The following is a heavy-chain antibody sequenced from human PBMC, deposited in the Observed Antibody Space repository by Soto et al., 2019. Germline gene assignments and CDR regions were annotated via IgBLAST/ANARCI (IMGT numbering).Heavy chain of an antibody. D-gene: IGHD3-22*01. CDR2: ISYDGSNK. CDR3: AKRYYYDSSGYYHLHDAFDI. J-gene: IGHJ3*02. V-gene: IGHV3-30*18. CDR1: GFTFSSYG. Sequence: VQLVESGGGVVQPGRSLRLSCAASGFTFSSYGMHWVRQAPGKGLEWVAVISYDGSNKYYADSVKGRFTISRDNSKNTLYLQMNSLRAEDTAVYYCAKRYYYDSSGYYHLHDAFDIWGQGTMVTVSS.